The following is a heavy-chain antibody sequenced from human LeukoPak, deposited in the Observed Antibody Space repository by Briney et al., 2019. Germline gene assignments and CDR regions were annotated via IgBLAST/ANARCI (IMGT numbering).Heavy chain of an antibody. CDR3: ASEDTQGRDY. V-gene: IGHV1-2*02. Sequence: VASVKVSCKASGYTFTNYGISWVRQAPGQGLEWMGWINPNSGGTNYAQKFQGRVTMTRDTSISTAYMELSRLRSDDTAVYYCASEDTQGRDYWGQGTLVTVSS. CDR2: INPNSGGT. J-gene: IGHJ4*02. CDR1: GYTFTNYG.